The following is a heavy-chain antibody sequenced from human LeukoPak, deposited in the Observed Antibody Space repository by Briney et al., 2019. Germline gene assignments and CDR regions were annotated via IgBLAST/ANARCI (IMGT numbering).Heavy chain of an antibody. CDR2: IYTSGST. Sequence: SQTLSLTCTVSGGSISSGSYYWSWIRQPAGKGLEWIGRIYTSGSTNYNPSLKSRVTISVDTSKNQFSLKLSSVTAADTAVYYCAREVIAFDIWDQGTMVTVSS. CDR3: AREVIAFDI. CDR1: GGSISSGSYY. D-gene: IGHD2-21*01. J-gene: IGHJ3*02. V-gene: IGHV4-61*02.